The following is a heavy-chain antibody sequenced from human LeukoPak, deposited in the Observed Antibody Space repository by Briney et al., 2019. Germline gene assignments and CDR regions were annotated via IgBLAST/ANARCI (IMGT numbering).Heavy chain of an antibody. CDR1: GFTFSNYG. D-gene: IGHD2-15*01. V-gene: IGHV3-23*01. CDR3: ARGRCTGGNCYFQYFHD. CDR2: IIGSGGIT. J-gene: IGHJ1*01. Sequence: GGSLRLSCAASGFTFSNYGMNWVRQAPGKGLEWISGIIGSGGITYYADSVKGRFTISRDNSKNTLFLHMNTLRAEDTAVYYCARGRCTGGNCYFQYFHDWGQGTLVTVSS.